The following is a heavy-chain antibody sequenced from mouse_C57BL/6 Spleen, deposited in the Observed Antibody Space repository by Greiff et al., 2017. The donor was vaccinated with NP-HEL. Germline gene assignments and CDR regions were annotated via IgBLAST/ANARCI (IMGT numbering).Heavy chain of an antibody. J-gene: IGHJ1*03. Sequence: EVKLQESGGGLVQPGGSLSLSCAASGFTFTDYYMSWVRQPPGKALEWLGFIRNKANGYTTEYSASVKGRFTISRDNSQSILYLQMNALRAEDSATYYCARSSYYGSRNWYFDVWGTGTTVTVSS. V-gene: IGHV7-3*01. CDR2: IRNKANGYTT. CDR1: GFTFTDYY. CDR3: ARSSYYGSRNWYFDV. D-gene: IGHD1-1*01.